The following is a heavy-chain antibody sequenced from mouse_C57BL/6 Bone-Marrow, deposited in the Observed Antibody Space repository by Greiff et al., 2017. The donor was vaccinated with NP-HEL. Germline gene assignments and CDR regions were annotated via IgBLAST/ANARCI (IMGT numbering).Heavy chain of an antibody. CDR1: GYAFSSYW. CDR3: ARKGHFTTVVYFDY. V-gene: IGHV1-80*01. Sequence: VQLQQSGAELVKPGASVKISCKASGYAFSSYWMNWVKQRPGKGLEWIGKIYPGDGDTNYKGKFKGKATLTADKSSSTAYMQLSSLTSEDSAVYFCARKGHFTTVVYFDYWGQGTTLTVSS. D-gene: IGHD1-1*01. CDR2: IYPGDGDT. J-gene: IGHJ2*01.